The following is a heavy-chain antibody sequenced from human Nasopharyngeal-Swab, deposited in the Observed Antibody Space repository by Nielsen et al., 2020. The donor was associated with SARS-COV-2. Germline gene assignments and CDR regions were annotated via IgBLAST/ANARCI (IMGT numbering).Heavy chain of an antibody. CDR1: SGSISSSSYY. V-gene: IGHV4-39*01. J-gene: IGHJ5*02. D-gene: IGHD1-7*01. CDR2: IYYSGST. CDR3: ARQELELALRWFDP. Sequence: SETLSLTCTVSSGSISSSSYYWGWIRQPPGKGLEWIGSIYYSGSTYYNPSLKSRVTISVDTSKNQFSLKLSSVTAADTAVYYCARQELELALRWFDPWGQGTLVTVSS.